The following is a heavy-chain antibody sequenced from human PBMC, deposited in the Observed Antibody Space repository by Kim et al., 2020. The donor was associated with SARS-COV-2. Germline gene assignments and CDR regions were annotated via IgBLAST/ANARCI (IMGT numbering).Heavy chain of an antibody. D-gene: IGHD3-10*01. CDR2: IRSKAYGGTT. Sequence: GGSLRLSCTASGFTFGDYAMTWFSQAPGKGLEWVGFIRSKAYGGTTEYAASVKGRFTISRDDSKSIAYLQMNSLKTEDTAVYYCTREVYDGGITMVREVTSPHFFDYWGQGTLVTVSS. CDR1: GFTFGDYA. V-gene: IGHV3-49*03. J-gene: IGHJ4*02. CDR3: TREVYDGGITMVREVTSPHFFDY.